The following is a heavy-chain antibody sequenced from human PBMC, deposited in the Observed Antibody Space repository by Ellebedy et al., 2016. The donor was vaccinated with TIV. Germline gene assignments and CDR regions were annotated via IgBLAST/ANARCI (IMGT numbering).Heavy chain of an antibody. CDR2: ISGSGGST. CDR1: GFTFSSYA. V-gene: IGHV3-23*01. J-gene: IGHJ3*02. Sequence: GESLKISXAASGFTFSSYAMSWVRQAPGKGLEWVSAISGSGGSTYYADSVKGRFTISRDNSKNTLYLQMNSLRAEDTAVYYCAKEPWELPGDAFDIWGQGTMVTVSS. D-gene: IGHD1-26*01. CDR3: AKEPWELPGDAFDI.